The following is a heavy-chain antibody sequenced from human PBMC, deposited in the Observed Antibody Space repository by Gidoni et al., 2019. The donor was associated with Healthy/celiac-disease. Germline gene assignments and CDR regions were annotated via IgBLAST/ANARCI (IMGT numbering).Heavy chain of an antibody. CDR2: INHSGST. CDR3: ARGLLRYFDWLLSRDAFDI. D-gene: IGHD3-9*01. J-gene: IGHJ3*02. CDR1: GGSFRGYY. V-gene: IGHV4-34*01. Sequence: QVQLQQWGAGLLKPSETLSLTCAVYGGSFRGYYWSWIRQPPGKGLEWIGEINHSGSTNYNPSLKSRVTISVDTSKNQFSLKLSSVTAADTAVYYCARGLLRYFDWLLSRDAFDIWGQGTMVTVSS.